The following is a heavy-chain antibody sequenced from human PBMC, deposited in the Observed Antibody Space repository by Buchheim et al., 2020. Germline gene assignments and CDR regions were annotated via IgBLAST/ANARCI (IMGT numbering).Heavy chain of an antibody. V-gene: IGHV3-72*01. CDR2: TRNKANSYTT. J-gene: IGHJ4*02. CDR1: GFTFSDHY. Sequence: EVQLVESGGGLVQPGGSLRLSCAASGFTFSDHYMDWVRQAPGKGLEWVGRTRNKANSYTTAYAASVKGRFTIARADSKNSLYLQMNSVKSEDTAVYYCARIDSNYVTDYWGQGTL. D-gene: IGHD4-11*01. CDR3: ARIDSNYVTDY.